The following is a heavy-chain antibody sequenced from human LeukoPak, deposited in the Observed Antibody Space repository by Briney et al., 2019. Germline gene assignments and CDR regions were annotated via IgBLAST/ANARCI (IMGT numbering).Heavy chain of an antibody. V-gene: IGHV3-30-3*01. CDR3: ARDRGGRDRRDKYNWFDP. D-gene: IGHD2-15*01. J-gene: IGHJ5*02. Sequence: PGRSLRLSCAASGFTFSSYAMHWVRQAPGKGLERVAVISYDGSNKYYADSVKGRFTISRDNSKNTLYLQMTSLRAEDTAVYYCARDRGGRDRRDKYNWFDPWGQGTLVTVSS. CDR1: GFTFSSYA. CDR2: ISYDGSNK.